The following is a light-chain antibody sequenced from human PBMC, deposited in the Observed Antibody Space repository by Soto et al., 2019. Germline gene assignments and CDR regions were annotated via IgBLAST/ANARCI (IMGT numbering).Light chain of an antibody. Sequence: QSVLTQPPSVSGAPGQRVTISCTGSSSNIGAGYDVHWYQQLPGTAPKLLIYGNSNRPSGVPDRFSGSKSGTSASLAITGLQAEDEADYYCQSYDSSLSRVFCGGTTLTVL. CDR3: QSYDSSLSRV. CDR2: GNS. V-gene: IGLV1-40*01. J-gene: IGLJ2*01. CDR1: SSNIGAGYD.